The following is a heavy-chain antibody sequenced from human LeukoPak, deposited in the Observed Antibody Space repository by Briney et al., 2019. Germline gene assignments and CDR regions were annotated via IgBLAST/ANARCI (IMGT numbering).Heavy chain of an antibody. CDR1: GFAASTHY. CDR2: IYSGGSS. Sequence: PGGSLRLSCAASGFAASTHYMSWVRQAPGKGLEWVSVIYSGGSSYYADAVRGRFTISRDNSKNTLYLQMNSLRAEDTAVYYCAKDIAAAGTGSDYWGQGTLVTVSS. D-gene: IGHD6-13*01. V-gene: IGHV3-53*01. CDR3: AKDIAAAGTGSDY. J-gene: IGHJ4*02.